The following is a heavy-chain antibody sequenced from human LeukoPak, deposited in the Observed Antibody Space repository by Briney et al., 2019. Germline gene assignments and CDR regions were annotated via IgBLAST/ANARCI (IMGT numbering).Heavy chain of an antibody. CDR1: DDSITMYY. Sequence: SETLSLTCSVSDDSITMYYWTWIRQPPGKGLEWIGYVDHTGSTNFNPSLNGRVSISRDTTKNLFSLRLRSVTAADTAVYYCARDLRSSRIDYWGQGTLVTVSS. J-gene: IGHJ4*02. CDR3: ARDLRSSRIDY. D-gene: IGHD6-13*01. CDR2: VDHTGST. V-gene: IGHV4-59*01.